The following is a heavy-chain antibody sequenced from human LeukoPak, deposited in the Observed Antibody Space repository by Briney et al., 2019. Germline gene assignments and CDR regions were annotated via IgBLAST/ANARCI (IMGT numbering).Heavy chain of an antibody. CDR2: IYSGGST. CDR1: GFTVSSNY. V-gene: IGHV3-53*05. CDR3: AKDDYYDTSGYRD. J-gene: IGHJ4*02. D-gene: IGHD3-22*01. Sequence: PGGSLRLSCAASGFTVSSNYMSWVRQAPGKGLEWVSVIYSGGSTYYADSVKGRFTISRDNSKNTLYLQMNSLRAEDTAVYYCAKDDYYDTSGYRDWGQGTPVTVSS.